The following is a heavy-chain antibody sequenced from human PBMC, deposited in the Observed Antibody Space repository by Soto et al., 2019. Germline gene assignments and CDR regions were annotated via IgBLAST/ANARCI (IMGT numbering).Heavy chain of an antibody. CDR2: ISSSSSYI. D-gene: IGHD2-15*01. CDR1: GFTFSSYS. Sequence: GGSLRLSCAASGFTFSSYSMHWVRQAPGKGLEWVSSISSSSSYIYYADSVKGRFTISRDNAKNSLYLQMNSLRAEDTAVYYCARHTPLRSAFDYWGQGTLVNVSS. J-gene: IGHJ4*02. V-gene: IGHV3-21*01. CDR3: ARHTPLRSAFDY.